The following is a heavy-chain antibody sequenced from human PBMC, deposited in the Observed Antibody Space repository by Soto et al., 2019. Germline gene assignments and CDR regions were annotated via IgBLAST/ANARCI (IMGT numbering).Heavy chain of an antibody. V-gene: IGHV3-30-3*01. J-gene: IGHJ4*02. CDR2: ISYDGSNK. Sequence: GGSLRLSCAASGFTFSSYAMHWVRQAPGKGLEWVAVISYDGSNKYYADSVKGRFTISRDNSKNTLYLQMNSLRAEDTAVYYCARGGTYSGWRTFDYWGQGTLVTVSS. CDR1: GFTFSSYA. CDR3: ARGGTYSGWRTFDY. D-gene: IGHD5-12*01.